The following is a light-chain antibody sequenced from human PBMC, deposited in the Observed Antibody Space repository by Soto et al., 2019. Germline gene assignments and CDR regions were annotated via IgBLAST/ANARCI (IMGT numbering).Light chain of an antibody. CDR1: SGDIGSYNR. CDR2: EVT. J-gene: IGLJ1*01. Sequence: QSVLTQPPSVSLSPGQSITISCTGTSGDIGSYNRVSLYQQHPGKAPKLIIYEVTDRPSGVSNRFSGSKSGNTASLTISGLQAEDEAEYYCSSYTNINTRACVFGTGTKVTVL. CDR3: SSYTNINTRACV. V-gene: IGLV2-14*01.